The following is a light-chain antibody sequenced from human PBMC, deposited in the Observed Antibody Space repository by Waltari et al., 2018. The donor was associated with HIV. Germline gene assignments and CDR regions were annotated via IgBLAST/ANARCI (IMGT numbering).Light chain of an antibody. V-gene: IGLV2-14*03. J-gene: IGLJ2*01. CDR1: SSDVGGYNY. Sequence: QSALTQPASVSGSPGQSITISCTGTSSDVGGYNYVSWYQQHPGKAPKLMVYDVTNRPAGVSKRVSGSKSGNTAFLTISGLQAEDEADYYCSSYTTSRTVVFGGGTKLTVL. CDR2: DVT. CDR3: SSYTTSRTVV.